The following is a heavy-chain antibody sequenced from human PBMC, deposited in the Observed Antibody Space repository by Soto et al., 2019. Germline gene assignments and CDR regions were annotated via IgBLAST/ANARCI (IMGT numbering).Heavy chain of an antibody. V-gene: IGHV5-51*01. CDR1: GYSFTSYW. Sequence: GESLKISCKGSGYSFTSYWIGLVRQMPGKGLEWMGIIYPGDSETRYSPSFQGQVTISADKSISTAYLQWSSLKASDTAMYYCARLFPSDGYALNWYDPWGRGTLVTVSS. CDR3: ARLFPSDGYALNWYDP. J-gene: IGHJ5*02. CDR2: IYPGDSET. D-gene: IGHD2-2*01.